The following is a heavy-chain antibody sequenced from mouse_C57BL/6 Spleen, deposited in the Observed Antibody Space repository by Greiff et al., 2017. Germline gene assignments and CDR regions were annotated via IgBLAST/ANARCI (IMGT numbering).Heavy chain of an antibody. J-gene: IGHJ4*01. CDR3: ARAPYYYGSDDYYAMDD. Sequence: DVHLVESGGGLVKPGGSLKLSCAASGFTFSSYAMSWVRQTPEKRLEWVATISDGGSYTYYPDNVKGRFTISRDNAKNNLYLQMSHLKSEDTAMYYCARAPYYYGSDDYYAMDDWGQGTSVTVSS. CDR2: ISDGGSYT. CDR1: GFTFSSYA. V-gene: IGHV5-4*01. D-gene: IGHD1-1*01.